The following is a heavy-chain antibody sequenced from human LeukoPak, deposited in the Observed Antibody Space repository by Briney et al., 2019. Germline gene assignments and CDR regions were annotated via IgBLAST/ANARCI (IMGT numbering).Heavy chain of an antibody. V-gene: IGHV3-23*01. CDR2: IFGSGGSP. Sequence: QPGGYLRLSCEASGFTFGSHAMYWVRQAPGKGLEWVAGIFGSGGSPHYADSVKGRFIISRDNPRNTVYLQINSLRDEDTAVYYCGKTTVGYSSGQKPAWPVDYWGQGTLVTVSS. CDR3: GKTTVGYSSGQKPAWPVDY. CDR1: GFTFGSHA. J-gene: IGHJ4*02. D-gene: IGHD5-18*01.